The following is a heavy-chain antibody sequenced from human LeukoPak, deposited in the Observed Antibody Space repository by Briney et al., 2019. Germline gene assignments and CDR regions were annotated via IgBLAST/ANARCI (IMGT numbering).Heavy chain of an antibody. J-gene: IGHJ3*01. D-gene: IGHD3-9*01. CDR2: VSESGVGT. CDR3: AKGKWGLTINNLDV. V-gene: IGHV3-23*01. CDR1: GFTFSTYV. Sequence: KAGGSLRLSCVASGFTFSTYVMGWVRQVPGKGLEWVSSVSESGVGTYYADSVKGRFTISRDNSKDTLSLQMNSLRAEDTAVYYCAKGKWGLTINNLDVWGQGTMVTVSS.